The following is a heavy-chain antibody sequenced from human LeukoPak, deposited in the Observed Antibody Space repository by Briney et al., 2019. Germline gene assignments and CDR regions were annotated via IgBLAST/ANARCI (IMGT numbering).Heavy chain of an antibody. CDR3: ASLNCSSTSCYYPGGDY. CDR2: INHSGST. CDR1: GGSFSGYY. J-gene: IGHJ4*02. V-gene: IGHV4-34*01. D-gene: IGHD2-2*01. Sequence: PSETLSLTCAVYGGSFSGYYWSWIRQPPGKGLEWIGEINHSGSTNYNPSLKSRATISVDTSKNQFSLKLSSVTAADTAVYYCASLNCSSTSCYYPGGDYWGQGTLVTVSS.